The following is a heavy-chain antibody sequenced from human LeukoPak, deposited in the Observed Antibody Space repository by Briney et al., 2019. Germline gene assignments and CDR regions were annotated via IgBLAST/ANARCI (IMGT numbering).Heavy chain of an antibody. CDR2: INDSGRT. D-gene: IGHD1-7*01. Sequence: SETLSLTCAVYGGSFSNYYWSWIRQPPGRGLEWIGEINDSGRTNYKPSLMSRVTVSVDTSKNQFSLRLTSVTATDTAVYYCARRWNYGRNYYIDVWGNGATVSVSS. CDR1: GGSFSNYY. J-gene: IGHJ6*03. V-gene: IGHV4-34*01. CDR3: ARRWNYGRNYYIDV.